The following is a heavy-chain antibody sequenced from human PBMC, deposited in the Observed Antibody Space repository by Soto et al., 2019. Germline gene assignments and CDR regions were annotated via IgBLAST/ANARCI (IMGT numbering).Heavy chain of an antibody. CDR2: ISAYNGNT. D-gene: IGHD2-15*01. J-gene: IGHJ6*02. Sequence: ASVKVSCKASGYTFTSYGISWVRQAPGQGLEWMGWISAYNGNTNYAQKLQGRVTMTTDTSTSTAYMELRSLRSDDTAVYYCARDPGEDSYYYYGMDVWGQGTTVTSP. CDR3: ARDPGEDSYYYYGMDV. CDR1: GYTFTSYG. V-gene: IGHV1-18*01.